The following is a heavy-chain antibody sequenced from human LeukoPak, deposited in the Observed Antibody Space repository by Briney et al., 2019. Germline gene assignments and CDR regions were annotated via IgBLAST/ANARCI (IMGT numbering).Heavy chain of an antibody. CDR1: GGSISSSSYY. CDR3: ARVVYYDSSGYYYDNYYGMDV. Sequence: SETLSLTCTVSGGSISSSSYYWGWIRQPPGKGLEWIGSIYYSGSTYYNPSLKSRVTISVDTSKNQFSLKLSSVTAADTAVYYCARVVYYDSSGYYYDNYYGMDVWGQGTTVTVS. CDR2: IYYSGST. D-gene: IGHD3-22*01. V-gene: IGHV4-39*07. J-gene: IGHJ6*02.